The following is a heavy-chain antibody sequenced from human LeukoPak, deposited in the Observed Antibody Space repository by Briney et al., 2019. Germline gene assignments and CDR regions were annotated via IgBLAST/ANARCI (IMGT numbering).Heavy chain of an antibody. CDR1: GYTFTSYY. CDR2: INPSGGST. D-gene: IGHD3-22*01. Sequence: ASVKVSCKASGYTFTSYYLHWVRQAPGQGLEWMGIINPSGGSTSYAQKFQGRVTMTRDTSTSAVYMELSSLRSDDTAVYYCAREAMIAFDYWGQGTLVTVSS. J-gene: IGHJ4*02. V-gene: IGHV1-46*01. CDR3: AREAMIAFDY.